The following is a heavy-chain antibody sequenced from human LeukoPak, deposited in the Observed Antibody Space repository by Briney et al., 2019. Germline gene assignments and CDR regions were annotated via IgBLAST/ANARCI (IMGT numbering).Heavy chain of an antibody. V-gene: IGHV4-30-4*01. J-gene: IGHJ5*02. D-gene: IGHD3-22*01. CDR3: ARDQKERYYYDSSGYYQENWFDP. Sequence: SETLSLTCTVSGGSISSGDYYWSWIRQPPGKGLEWIGYIYYSGSTYYNPSLKSRVTISVDTSKNQFSLKLSSVTAADTAVYYCARDQKERYYYDSSGYYQENWFDPWGQGTLVTVSS. CDR1: GGSISSGDYY. CDR2: IYYSGST.